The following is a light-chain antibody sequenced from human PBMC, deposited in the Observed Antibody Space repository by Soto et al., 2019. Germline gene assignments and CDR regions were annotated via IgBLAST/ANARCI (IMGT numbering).Light chain of an antibody. Sequence: ETVLTQSPGTLSLSPGERATLSCRASQSVSSSYLAWYQQIPGQAPRLLIYGASSMATGIPDRFSGSGSGTDFTLTISRLEPEDFAVYYCQQYGASPPSWTFGQGTKVEIK. V-gene: IGKV3-20*01. CDR3: QQYGASPPSWT. CDR2: GAS. J-gene: IGKJ1*01. CDR1: QSVSSSY.